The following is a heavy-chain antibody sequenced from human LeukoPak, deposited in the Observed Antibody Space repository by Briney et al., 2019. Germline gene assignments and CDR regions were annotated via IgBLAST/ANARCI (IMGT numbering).Heavy chain of an antibody. V-gene: IGHV1-69*06. Sequence: GASVKVSCKASGGTFSSYAISWVRQAPGQGLEWMGGIIPIFGTANYAQKFQGRVTITADKSTSTAYMELSSLRSEDTAVYYCARQGAVGYYYYYYMDVWGKGTTVTVSS. CDR1: GGTFSSYA. CDR3: ARQGAVGYYYYYYMDV. CDR2: IIPIFGTA. D-gene: IGHD1-26*01. J-gene: IGHJ6*03.